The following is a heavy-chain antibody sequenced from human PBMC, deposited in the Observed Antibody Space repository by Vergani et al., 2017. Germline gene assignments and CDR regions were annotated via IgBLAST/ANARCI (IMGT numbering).Heavy chain of an antibody. CDR1: GFTFSSYA. V-gene: IGHV3-30-3*01. CDR2: ISYDGSNK. Sequence: QVQLVESGGGVFQPGRSLRLSCAASGFTFSSYAMHWVRQAPGKGLEWVAAISYDGSNKYYADSVKGRFTISRDNSKNTLYLQMNSLRAEDTAVYYCARGASGDYVSSFDYWGQGTLVTVSS. D-gene: IGHD4-17*01. CDR3: ARGASGDYVSSFDY. J-gene: IGHJ4*02.